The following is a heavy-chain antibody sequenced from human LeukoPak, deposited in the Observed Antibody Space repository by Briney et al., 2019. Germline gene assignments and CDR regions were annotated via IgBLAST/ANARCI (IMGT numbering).Heavy chain of an antibody. Sequence: GGSLRLSCAASGFTFSSYAMSWVRQAPGKGLEWVSAFSGSGGGTYYADSVKGRFTISRDNSKSTLYLQMNNLRAEDTAVYFCAKSGYNRFDYWGQGTLVTVSS. CDR1: GFTFSSYA. D-gene: IGHD5-24*01. V-gene: IGHV3-23*01. CDR2: FSGSGGGT. CDR3: AKSGYNRFDY. J-gene: IGHJ4*02.